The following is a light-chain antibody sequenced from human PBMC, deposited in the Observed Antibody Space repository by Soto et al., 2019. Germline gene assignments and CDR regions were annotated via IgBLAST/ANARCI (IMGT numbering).Light chain of an antibody. J-gene: IGKJ1*01. CDR3: QQSSNWPWT. Sequence: EIMFTHPRRPLSLTQWEIVTLSCRASPSVSSSNLAWYQQKPGQAPRLLIYGASSRATGIPDRFSGSGSGTEFTLTISSLQSEDFAVYYCQQSSNWPWTFGEGTKVDIK. CDR2: GAS. V-gene: IGKV3D-15*01. CDR1: PSVSSSN.